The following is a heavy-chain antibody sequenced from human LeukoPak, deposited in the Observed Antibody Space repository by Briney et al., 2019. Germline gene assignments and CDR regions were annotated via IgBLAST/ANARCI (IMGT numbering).Heavy chain of an antibody. CDR1: GGSISSGSYY. D-gene: IGHD6-19*01. V-gene: IGHV4-61*02. Sequence: PSQTLSLTCTVSGGSISSGSYYWSWIRQPAGKGLEWIGRIYTSGSTNYNPSLKSRVTISVDTSKNQFSLKLSSVTAADTAVYYCARDAVAGPYYYGMDVWGQGTTVTVSS. J-gene: IGHJ6*02. CDR2: IYTSGST. CDR3: ARDAVAGPYYYGMDV.